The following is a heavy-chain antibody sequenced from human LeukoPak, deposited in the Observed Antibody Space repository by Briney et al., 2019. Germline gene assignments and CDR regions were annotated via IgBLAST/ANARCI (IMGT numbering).Heavy chain of an antibody. CDR1: GYTFTGYY. V-gene: IGHV1-2*02. J-gene: IGHJ4*02. Sequence: ASVKVSCKASGYTFTGYYMHWVRQAPGQGPEWMGWINPNSGGTNYAQKFQGRVTMTRDTSISTAYMEVSRLTSDDTAVYYCARATIADSSTYYIDYWGLGTLVTVSS. D-gene: IGHD3-22*01. CDR2: INPNSGGT. CDR3: ARATIADSSTYYIDY.